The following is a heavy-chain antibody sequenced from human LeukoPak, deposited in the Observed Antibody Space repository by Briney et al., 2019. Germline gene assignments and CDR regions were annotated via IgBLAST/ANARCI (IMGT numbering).Heavy chain of an antibody. V-gene: IGHV4-38-2*02. D-gene: IGHD6-6*01. Sequence: SETLSLTCTVSGYPISSGYYWGWVRPPPGEGLEWIGSFYHGDGSTYYNPSLNSRVTISVDTSKNQFSLRLTSVTATDTAVYYCARGLARGSSSTYWGHGTLVTVSS. J-gene: IGHJ4*01. CDR2: FYHGDGST. CDR3: ARGLARGSSSTY. CDR1: GYPISSGYY.